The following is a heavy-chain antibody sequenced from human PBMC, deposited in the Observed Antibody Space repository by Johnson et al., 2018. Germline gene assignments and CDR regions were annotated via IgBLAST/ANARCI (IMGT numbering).Heavy chain of an antibody. D-gene: IGHD3-22*01. Sequence: VQLVESGGSVVQPGRSLRLSCAASGFTFSSYGMHWVRQAPGKGLEWVAVISYDGSNKYYVDSVKGRFTISRDDSKNTLFLQMNSLTTEDTGMYYCAKISPLPYNYDSRGYYDDAVDIWGKGTMVTVSS. CDR2: ISYDGSNK. J-gene: IGHJ3*02. V-gene: IGHV3-30*18. CDR1: GFTFSSYG. CDR3: AKISPLPYNYDSRGYYDDAVDI.